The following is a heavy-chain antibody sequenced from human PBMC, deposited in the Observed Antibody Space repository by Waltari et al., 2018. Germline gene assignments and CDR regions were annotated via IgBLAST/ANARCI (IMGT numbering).Heavy chain of an antibody. CDR2: IYHSGST. V-gene: IGHV4-30-2*01. D-gene: IGHD6-25*01. CDR1: GGSISSGGYS. Sequence: QLQLQESGSGLVKPSQTLSLTCAVSGGSISSGGYSWSWIRQPPGKGLEWIGYIYHSGSTYYNPSLKSRVTISVDRSKNQFSLKLSSVTAADTAVYYCARGPNSAGGNYYYYYYMDVWGKGTTVTVSS. J-gene: IGHJ6*03. CDR3: ARGPNSAGGNYYYYYYMDV.